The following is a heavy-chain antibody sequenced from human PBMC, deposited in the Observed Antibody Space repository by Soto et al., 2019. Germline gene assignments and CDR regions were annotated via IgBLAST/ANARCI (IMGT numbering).Heavy chain of an antibody. V-gene: IGHV1-46*01. CDR3: ARDGGYCSGGSCDMDWFDP. J-gene: IGHJ5*02. D-gene: IGHD2-15*01. CDR2: INPSGGST. CDR1: GYTFTSYY. Sequence: EASVKVSCKASGYTFTSYYMHWVRQAPGQGLEWMGIINPSGGSTSYAQKFQGRVTMTRDTSTSTVYMELSSLRSEDTAVYYCARDGGYCSGGSCDMDWFDPWGQGTLVTVSS.